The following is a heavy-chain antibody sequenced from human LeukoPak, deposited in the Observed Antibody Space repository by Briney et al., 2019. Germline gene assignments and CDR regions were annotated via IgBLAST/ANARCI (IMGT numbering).Heavy chain of an antibody. CDR3: ARALRIYYYYYMDV. J-gene: IGHJ6*03. V-gene: IGHV4-34*01. CDR2: INHSGST. CDR1: GGSFSGYY. D-gene: IGHD2-15*01. Sequence: SETLSLTCAVYGGSFSGYYWSWIRQPPGKGLEWIGEINHSGSTNYNPSLKSRVTISVDTSKNQFPLKLSSVTAADTAVYYCARALRIYYYYYMDVWGKGTTVTVSS.